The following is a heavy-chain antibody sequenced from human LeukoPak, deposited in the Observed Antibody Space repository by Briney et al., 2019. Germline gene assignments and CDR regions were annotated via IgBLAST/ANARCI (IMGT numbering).Heavy chain of an antibody. CDR2: ISYDGSEK. D-gene: IGHD3-3*01. CDR1: GFTFSSYP. Sequence: SGGSLRLSCAASGFTFSSYPMHWVRQAPGKGLEWVAVISYDGSEKHYADPVKGRFTISRDNSKNTLYLQMNSPRAEDTAVYYCARVAPEWLLDNWGQGTLVTVSS. CDR3: ARVAPEWLLDN. V-gene: IGHV3-30-3*01. J-gene: IGHJ4*02.